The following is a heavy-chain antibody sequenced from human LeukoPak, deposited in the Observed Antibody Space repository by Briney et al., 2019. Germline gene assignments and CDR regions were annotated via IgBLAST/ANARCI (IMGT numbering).Heavy chain of an antibody. D-gene: IGHD3-22*01. CDR2: IYYSGST. Sequence: SETLSLTCTVSGGSISSSSYYWGWIRQPPGKGLEWIGSIYYSGSTYYNPSLKSRVTISVDTSKNQFSLKLSSVTAADTAVYYCARIRSYYDSSRSWWFDPWGQGTLVTVSS. CDR3: ARIRSYYDSSRSWWFDP. J-gene: IGHJ5*02. CDR1: GGSISSSSYY. V-gene: IGHV4-39*07.